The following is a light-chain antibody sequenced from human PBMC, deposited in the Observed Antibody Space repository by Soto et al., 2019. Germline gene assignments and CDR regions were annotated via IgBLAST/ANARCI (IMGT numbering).Light chain of an antibody. Sequence: QSALAQPASVSGSPGQSITISCTGTSSDVGGYNYVSWYQQHPGKAPKLMIYEVSNRPSGVSNRFSGSKSGNTASLTISGLQAEDEADYYCSSYTSSSTYVFGSGPKVTAL. CDR3: SSYTSSSTYV. J-gene: IGLJ1*01. CDR2: EVS. V-gene: IGLV2-14*01. CDR1: SSDVGGYNY.